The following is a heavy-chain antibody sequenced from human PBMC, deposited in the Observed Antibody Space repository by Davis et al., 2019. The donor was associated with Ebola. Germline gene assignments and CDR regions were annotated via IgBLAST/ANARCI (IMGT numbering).Heavy chain of an antibody. V-gene: IGHV4-39*01. J-gene: IGHJ5*02. CDR3: ARQTRLWFGELASVGWFDP. Sequence: SETLSLTCTVSGGSIISSSSYWGWIRQPPRKGLEWIGSIYYSGSTYYNPSLKSRVTISVDTSKNQFSLKLSSVTAADTAVYYCARQTRLWFGELASVGWFDPWGQGTLVTVSS. CDR2: IYYSGST. CDR1: GGSIISSSSY. D-gene: IGHD3-10*01.